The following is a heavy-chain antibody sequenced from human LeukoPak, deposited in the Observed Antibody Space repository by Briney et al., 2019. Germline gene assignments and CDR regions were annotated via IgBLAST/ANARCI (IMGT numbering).Heavy chain of an antibody. Sequence: GGSLRLSCAASGFTFSSYEMNWVRQAQGKGLEWVAYMSSRAANTYYADSVQGRFTISRDNTKTSLFLQMDSLRAEDTAIYYCARDMVRGRWDYWGRGTLVTVSS. CDR2: MSSRAANT. CDR3: ARDMVRGRWDY. J-gene: IGHJ4*02. D-gene: IGHD3-10*01. CDR1: GFTFSSYE. V-gene: IGHV3-48*03.